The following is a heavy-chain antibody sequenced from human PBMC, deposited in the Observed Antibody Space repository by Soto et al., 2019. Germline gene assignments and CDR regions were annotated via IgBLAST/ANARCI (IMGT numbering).Heavy chain of an antibody. J-gene: IGHJ4*02. CDR3: ARDWMDYDTFTGHHTTPEYYLDY. D-gene: IGHD3-9*01. V-gene: IGHV1-46*01. CDR1: GYTFTSYY. CDR2: INPSGGST. Sequence: ASVKVSCKASGYTFTSYYMHWVRQAPGQGLEWMGIINPSGGSTSYAQKFQGRVTMTRDTSTSTVYMELSSLRSEDTAVYYCARDWMDYDTFTGHHTTPEYYLDYWGQGTLVTVSS.